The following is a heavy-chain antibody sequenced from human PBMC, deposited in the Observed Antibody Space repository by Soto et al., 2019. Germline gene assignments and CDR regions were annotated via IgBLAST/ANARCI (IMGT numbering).Heavy chain of an antibody. CDR1: GGSISSYY. Sequence: PSETLSLTCTVSGGSISSYYWSWIRQPPGKGLEWIGYIYYSGSTNYNPSLKSRVTMSVDTSKNQFSLKLSSVSAADTAAYYCARHTGYSSGKRWFDPWGQGTLVTVSS. CDR3: ARHTGYSSGKRWFDP. CDR2: IYYSGST. V-gene: IGHV4-59*01. J-gene: IGHJ5*02. D-gene: IGHD6-19*01.